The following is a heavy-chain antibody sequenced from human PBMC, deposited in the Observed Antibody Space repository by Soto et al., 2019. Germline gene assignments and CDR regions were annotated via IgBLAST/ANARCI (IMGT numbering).Heavy chain of an antibody. CDR1: GFTFSSYG. D-gene: IGHD2-15*01. V-gene: IGHV3-30*18. CDR2: ISYDGSNK. CDR3: AKEHREYCSGGSCYSAFYYYYGMDV. J-gene: IGHJ6*02. Sequence: QVQLVESGGGVVQPGRSLRLSCAASGFTFSSYGMHWVRQAPGKGLEWVAVISYDGSNKYYADSVKGRFTISRDNSKSTLYLQMNSLRAEDTAVYYCAKEHREYCSGGSCYSAFYYYYGMDVWGQGTTVTVSS.